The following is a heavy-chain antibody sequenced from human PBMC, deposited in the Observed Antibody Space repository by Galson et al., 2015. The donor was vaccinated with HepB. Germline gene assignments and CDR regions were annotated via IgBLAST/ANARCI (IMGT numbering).Heavy chain of an antibody. CDR2: ISGSGGST. CDR3: AKAPRSLEWLLHYYYGMNV. D-gene: IGHD3-3*01. J-gene: IGHJ6*02. V-gene: IGHV3-23*01. Sequence: SLRLSCAASGFTFSSYAMSWVRQAPGKGLEWVSAISGSGGSTYYADSVKGRFTISRDNSKNTLYLQMNSLRAEDTAVYYCAKAPRSLEWLLHYYYGMNVWGQGTTVTVSS. CDR1: GFTFSSYA.